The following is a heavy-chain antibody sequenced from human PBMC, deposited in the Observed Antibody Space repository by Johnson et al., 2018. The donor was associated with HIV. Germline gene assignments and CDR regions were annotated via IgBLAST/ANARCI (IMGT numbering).Heavy chain of an antibody. CDR2: ISYDGSNK. CDR3: ARDGKYSSIGPDAFDV. CDR1: GFTFSSYG. V-gene: IGHV3-30*03. J-gene: IGHJ3*01. D-gene: IGHD6-13*01. Sequence: QVQLVESGGGVVQPGRSLRLSCAASGFTFSSYGMHWVRQAPGKGLEWVAVISYDGSNKYYADSVKGRFTISRDHSENTLYLQMNSLRPEDTAVYFCARDGKYSSIGPDAFDVWGQGTMVAVSS.